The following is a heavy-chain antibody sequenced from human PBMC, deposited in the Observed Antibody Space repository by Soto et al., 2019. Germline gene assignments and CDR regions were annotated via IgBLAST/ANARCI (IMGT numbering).Heavy chain of an antibody. V-gene: IGHV1-69*18. CDR3: ARRVDDRADDDFDV. CDR1: GGTFSTYT. J-gene: IGHJ3*01. D-gene: IGHD3-16*01. Sequence: QVHLVQSGAEVRKPGSSVKVSCKTSGGTFSTYTIYWVRQAPGQGLEWMGRIIPLFGTTKYAQNFQERVTITAEESTSTAYMELSSLRAEDTAVYYCARRVDDRADDDFDVWGEGTAVTVSA. CDR2: IIPLFGTT.